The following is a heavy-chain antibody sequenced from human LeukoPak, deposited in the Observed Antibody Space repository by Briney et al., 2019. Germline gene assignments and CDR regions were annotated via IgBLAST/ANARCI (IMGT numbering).Heavy chain of an antibody. J-gene: IGHJ4*02. V-gene: IGHV4-4*07. CDR1: GGTISSYY. Sequence: PSETLSVTCTVSGGTISSYYWSWIRQPAGKGLEWIGRIYTSGCTNYNPSLKSRVTMSVDTSKNQFSLKLSSVTAADTAVYYCARDSSGWSSGYYFDYWGQGTLVTVSS. CDR2: IYTSGCT. D-gene: IGHD6-19*01. CDR3: ARDSSGWSSGYYFDY.